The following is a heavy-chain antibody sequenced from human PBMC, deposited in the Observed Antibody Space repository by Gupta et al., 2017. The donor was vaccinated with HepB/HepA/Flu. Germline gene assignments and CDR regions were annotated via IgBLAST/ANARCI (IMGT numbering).Heavy chain of an antibody. CDR3: ARDRAAATYYYFYYGMDV. V-gene: IGHV3-7*01. J-gene: IGHJ6*02. D-gene: IGHD6-13*01. Sequence: EVQLVESGGGLVQPGGSLRLSCVASAFPFSSYWMTWVRQAPGKGLEWVANIKQDGSEKYYVDSVKGRFTISRDNAKNSLYLQMNSLRAEDTAVYYCARDRAAATYYYFYYGMDVWGQGTTVTVSS. CDR1: AFPFSSYW. CDR2: IKQDGSEK.